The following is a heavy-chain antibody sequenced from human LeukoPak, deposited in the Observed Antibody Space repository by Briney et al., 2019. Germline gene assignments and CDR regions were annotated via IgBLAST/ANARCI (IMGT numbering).Heavy chain of an antibody. CDR2: VHYDGSNK. D-gene: IGHD1-26*01. V-gene: IGHV3-30*02. J-gene: IGHJ3*02. Sequence: GGSLRLSCAASGFTFSSYGIHWVRQAPGKGPEWVAFVHYDGSNKYYADSVKGRFTVSRDNSKNTVYLEMNSLNSEDTAVYYCARHTGIVGPLAAFDIWGQGTMVTVSS. CDR1: GFTFSSYG. CDR3: ARHTGIVGPLAAFDI.